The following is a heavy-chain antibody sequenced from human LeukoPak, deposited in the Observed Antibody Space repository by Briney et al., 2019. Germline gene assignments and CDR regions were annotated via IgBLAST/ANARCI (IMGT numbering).Heavy chain of an antibody. CDR2: ISGSGGST. V-gene: IGHV3-23*01. CDR1: GFTFSSYA. Sequence: GGSLRLSCAASGFTFSSYAMSWVRQAPGKGLEWVSAISGSGGSTYYADSVKGRFTISRDNAKNSLYLQMNSLRAEDTAVYYCARVSNYGSGPATYWYFDLWGRGTLVTVSS. D-gene: IGHD3-10*01. CDR3: ARVSNYGSGPATYWYFDL. J-gene: IGHJ2*01.